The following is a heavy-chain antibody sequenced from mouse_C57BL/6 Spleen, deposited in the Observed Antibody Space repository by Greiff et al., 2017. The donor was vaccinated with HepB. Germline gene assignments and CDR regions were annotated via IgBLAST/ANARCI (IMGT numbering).Heavy chain of an antibody. CDR2: ISGGGGNT. CDR1: GFTFSSYT. Sequence: EVQLVESGGGLVKPGGSLKLSCAASGFTFSSYTMSWVRQTPEKRLEWVATISGGGGNTYYPDSVKGRFTISRDNAKNTLYLQMSSLRSEDTALYYCARHGGSRYFDVWGTGTTVTVSS. V-gene: IGHV5-9*01. CDR3: ARHGGSRYFDV. J-gene: IGHJ1*03. D-gene: IGHD1-1*02.